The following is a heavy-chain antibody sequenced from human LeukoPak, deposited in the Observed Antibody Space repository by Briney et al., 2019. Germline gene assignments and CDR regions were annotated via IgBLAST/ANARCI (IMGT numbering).Heavy chain of an antibody. CDR1: GFTFSSYS. CDR3: ARVGSYYYDSSGYYYPEAFDI. J-gene: IGHJ3*02. CDR2: FCTSSNTI. V-gene: IGHV3-48*01. D-gene: IGHD3-22*01. Sequence: GGSLRLSCAASGFTFSSYSMNWVRQAPGKGLEWVSFFCTSSNTIYYADSVKGRFTVSRDNAKNSLSLQMNSLRAEDTAVYYCARVGSYYYDSSGYYYPEAFDIWGQGTMVTVSS.